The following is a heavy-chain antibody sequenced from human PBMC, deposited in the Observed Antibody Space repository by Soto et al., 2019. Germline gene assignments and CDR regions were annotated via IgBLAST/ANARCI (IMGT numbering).Heavy chain of an antibody. CDR1: GFTFSSYA. J-gene: IGHJ3*02. D-gene: IGHD6-13*01. CDR3: AKGMSIAAAGRERGRAFDI. Sequence: GGSLRLSCAASGFTFSSYAMKWVRQAPGKGLEWVSLIGESGTPTYYADSVKGRFTISRDNSKNTLYLQMNSLRAEDTAVYYCAKGMSIAAAGRERGRAFDIWGQGTMVTVSS. V-gene: IGHV3-23*01. CDR2: IGESGTPT.